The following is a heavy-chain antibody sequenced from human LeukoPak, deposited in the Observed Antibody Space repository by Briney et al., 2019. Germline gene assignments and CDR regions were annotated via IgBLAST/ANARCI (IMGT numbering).Heavy chain of an antibody. Sequence: QPGGSLRLSCAASGFTFSRYWMHWVRQVPGKGLVWVSRINPDERDTTSADSVKGRFTISRDNAKNTLFLQMNSLRAEDTAVYYCARAPLLRYFDCNFDSWGQGTLVTVSS. CDR3: ARAPLLRYFDCNFDS. V-gene: IGHV3-74*01. D-gene: IGHD3-9*01. CDR1: GFTFSRYW. CDR2: INPDERDT. J-gene: IGHJ4*02.